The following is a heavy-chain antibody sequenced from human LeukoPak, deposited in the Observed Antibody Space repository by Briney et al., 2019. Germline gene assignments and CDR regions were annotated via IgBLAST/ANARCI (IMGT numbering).Heavy chain of an antibody. D-gene: IGHD3-22*01. CDR3: ARDLQEVVVRGYFDY. CDR2: IHHSGST. V-gene: IGHV4-38-2*02. J-gene: IGHJ4*02. CDR1: GYSISSGYY. Sequence: SETLSLTCIVSGYSISSGYYWGWIRQPPGKGLEWIGMIHHSGSTYYNPSLKSRVTISVDTSKNQFSLKLSSVTAADTAVYYCARDLQEVVVRGYFDYWGQGTLVTVSS.